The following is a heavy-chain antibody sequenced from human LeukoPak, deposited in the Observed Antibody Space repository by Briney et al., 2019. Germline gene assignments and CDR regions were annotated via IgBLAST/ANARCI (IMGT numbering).Heavy chain of an antibody. D-gene: IGHD3-10*01. J-gene: IGHJ6*03. CDR2: ISYDGSNK. CDR1: GFTFSSYA. CDR3: ARERGPRRGYYMDV. V-gene: IGHV3-30-3*01. Sequence: GRSLRLSCAASGFTFSSYAMRWVRQAPGKGLEWVAVISYDGSNKYYADSVKGRFTISRDNSKNTLYLQMNSLRAEDTAVYYCARERGPRRGYYMDVWGKGATVTVSS.